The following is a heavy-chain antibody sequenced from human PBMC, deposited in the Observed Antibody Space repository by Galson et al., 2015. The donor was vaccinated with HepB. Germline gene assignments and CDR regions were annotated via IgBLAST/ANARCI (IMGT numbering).Heavy chain of an antibody. V-gene: IGHV3-20*04. CDR2: INWSGGST. J-gene: IGHJ4*02. D-gene: IGHD6-19*01. CDR3: ARAPGYGSCHYEG. Sequence: SLRLSCAASGFTFDDYGMNWVRQAPGKGLEWVSHINWSGGSTGYADSVKGRFTVSRDNAKNSLYLQMNSLRAEDTALYYCARAPGYGSCHYEGWGQGTLVTVSS. CDR1: GFTFDDYG.